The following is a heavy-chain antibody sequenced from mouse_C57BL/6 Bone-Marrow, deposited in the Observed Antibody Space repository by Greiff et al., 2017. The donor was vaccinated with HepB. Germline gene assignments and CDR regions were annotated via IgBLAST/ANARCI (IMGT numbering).Heavy chain of an antibody. CDR2: INPNNGGT. J-gene: IGHJ4*01. CDR1: GYTFTDYY. Sequence: EVQLQQSGPELVKPGASVKISCKASGYTFTDYYMNWVKQSHGKILEWIGDINPNNGGTSYNQKFKGKATLTVDKSSSTAYMELRSLTSEDSAVYYCARGAGIYYDYDEGVDYWGQGTSVTVSS. V-gene: IGHV1-26*01. CDR3: ARGAGIYYDYDEGVDY. D-gene: IGHD2-4*01.